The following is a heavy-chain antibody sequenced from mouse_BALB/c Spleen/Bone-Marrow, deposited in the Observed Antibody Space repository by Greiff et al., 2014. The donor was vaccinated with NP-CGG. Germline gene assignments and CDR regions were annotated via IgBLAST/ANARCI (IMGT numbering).Heavy chain of an antibody. D-gene: IGHD2-3*01. CDR1: GFSLTSYG. Sequence: VQLQESGPDLVAPSQILSITYTVSGFSLTSYGVHWVRQPPGKGLEWLVVIWSYGSTTYNSALKSRLSISKDNSKSQVFLKMNSLQTDDTAMYYCARHDNDGYYLAYWGQGTLVTVSA. V-gene: IGHV2-6-2*01. CDR2: IWSYGST. J-gene: IGHJ3*01. CDR3: ARHDNDGYYLAY.